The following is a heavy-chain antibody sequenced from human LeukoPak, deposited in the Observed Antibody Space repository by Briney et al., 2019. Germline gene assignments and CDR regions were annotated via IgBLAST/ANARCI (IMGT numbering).Heavy chain of an antibody. Sequence: GGSLRLSCAASGFTFSNYWMSWVRQAPVMELEWVANIKQDGSEKYYVDTVKGRFTISRDNAKNSLYLQMNSLRAEDTAVFYCARRRCSSTSCFFDYWGQGTLVTVSS. CDR2: IKQDGSEK. CDR1: GFTFSNYW. CDR3: ARRRCSSTSCFFDY. J-gene: IGHJ4*02. V-gene: IGHV3-7*01. D-gene: IGHD2-2*01.